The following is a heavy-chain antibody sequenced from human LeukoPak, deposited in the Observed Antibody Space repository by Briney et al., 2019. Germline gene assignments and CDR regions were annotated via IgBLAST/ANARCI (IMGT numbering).Heavy chain of an antibody. D-gene: IGHD6-19*01. V-gene: IGHV4-39*01. CDR3: ARQDTYSSGWYRPFDY. Sequence: PSETLSLTCTVSGGSISSSSSYWGWIRQPPGKGLEWIGSIYYSGSTYYNPSLKSRVTISVDTFKNQFSLKLSSVTAADTAVYYCARQDTYSSGWYRPFDYWGQGTLVTVSS. CDR2: IYYSGST. J-gene: IGHJ4*02. CDR1: GGSISSSSSY.